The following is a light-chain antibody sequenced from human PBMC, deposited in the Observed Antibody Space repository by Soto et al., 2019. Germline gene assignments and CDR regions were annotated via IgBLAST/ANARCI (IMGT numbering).Light chain of an antibody. CDR2: EVS. CDR1: SSDVGGYNY. V-gene: IGLV2-8*01. CDR3: SSYAGSNNLKV. Sequence: QSVLTQPPSASGSPGQSVTISCTGTSSDVGGYNYVSWYQQHPGKAPKLMIYEVSKRPSGVPDRFSGSKSGNTASLTVSGLQAEDEAVYYCSSYAGSNNLKVFGTGTKVTVL. J-gene: IGLJ1*01.